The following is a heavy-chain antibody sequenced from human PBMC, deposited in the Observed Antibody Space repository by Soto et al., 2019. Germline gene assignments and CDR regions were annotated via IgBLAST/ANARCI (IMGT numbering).Heavy chain of an antibody. Sequence: GASVKVSCKASGYTFTGYYMRWVRQAPGQGLEWMGWINPNSGGTNYAQKFQGRVTMTRDTSISTAYMELSRLRSDDTAVYYCARGSTSSSLRFLEWLLYGSWFDPWGQGTLVTVS. J-gene: IGHJ5*02. CDR1: GYTFTGYY. CDR3: ARGSTSSSLRFLEWLLYGSWFDP. CDR2: INPNSGGT. V-gene: IGHV1-2*02. D-gene: IGHD3-3*01.